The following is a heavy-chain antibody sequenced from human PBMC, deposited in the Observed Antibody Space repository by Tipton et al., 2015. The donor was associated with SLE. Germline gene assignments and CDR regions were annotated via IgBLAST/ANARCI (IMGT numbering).Heavy chain of an antibody. V-gene: IGHV3-74*01. CDR1: GFTFNRYW. D-gene: IGHD1-1*01. Sequence: SLRLSCAASGFTFNRYWMHWVRQAPGKGLMWVSRIDSDGTITNYADTVKGRFTISRDNAKDTLYLQMNSLRAEDTAVYYCAKVEGTYYYYLMDVWGQGTTVTVSS. CDR3: AKVEGTYYYYLMDV. J-gene: IGHJ6*02. CDR2: IDSDGTIT.